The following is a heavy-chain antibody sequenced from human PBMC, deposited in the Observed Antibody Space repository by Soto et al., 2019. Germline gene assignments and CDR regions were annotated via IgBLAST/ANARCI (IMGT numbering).Heavy chain of an antibody. D-gene: IGHD3-22*01. CDR1: GYRFTTYW. CDR3: ARPAYQYDTYSFGY. CDR2: IYPGDSNT. V-gene: IGHV5-51*01. J-gene: IGHJ4*02. Sequence: GESLKISCKGSGYRFTTYWTGWVRQMPGKGLEWMGLIYPGDSNTRFSPSFQGQVTISVDMSISTAYLQWSLLRVSDTAMYYCARPAYQYDTYSFGYWGQGTLVTVSS.